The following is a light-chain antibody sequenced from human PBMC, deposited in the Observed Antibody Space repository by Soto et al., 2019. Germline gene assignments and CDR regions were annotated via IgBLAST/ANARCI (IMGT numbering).Light chain of an antibody. CDR3: QQYNSYSWT. CDR1: QSISSW. Sequence: DIKMTQTTSTKSANVGDRVTNTCRASQSISSWLAWYQQKPGKAPKVLIYKASSLESGFPSRFSGSGSGTEFTLTICSLQPDDFATYYCQQYNSYSWTFGQGTKVDIK. CDR2: KAS. J-gene: IGKJ1*01. V-gene: IGKV1-5*03.